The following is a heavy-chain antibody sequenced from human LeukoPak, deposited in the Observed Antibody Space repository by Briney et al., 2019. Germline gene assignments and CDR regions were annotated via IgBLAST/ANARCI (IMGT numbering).Heavy chain of an antibody. J-gene: IGHJ4*02. CDR3: ARMSYYDILTGYYPFDY. D-gene: IGHD3-9*01. CDR1: GYTFTSYG. Sequence: ASVTVSCKASGYTFTSYGISWVRQAPGQGLEWMGWINAYKGNKNYAQKLQGRVTMTTDTSTTTAYMELSSLRSDATAVYSCARMSYYDILTGYYPFDYWGQGTLVTASS. V-gene: IGHV1-18*04. CDR2: INAYKGNK.